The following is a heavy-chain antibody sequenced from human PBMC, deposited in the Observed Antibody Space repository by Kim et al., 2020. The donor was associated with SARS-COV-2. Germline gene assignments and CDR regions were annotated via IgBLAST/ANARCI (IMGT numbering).Heavy chain of an antibody. CDR2: IKSKTDGGTT. V-gene: IGHV3-15*01. Sequence: GGSLRLSCAASGFTFSNAWMSWVRQAPGKGLEWVGRIKSKTDGGTTDYAAPVKGRFTISRDDSKNTLYLQMNSLKTEDTAVYYCTTDKGVGYSSSWYETFFEYWGQGTLVTVSS. CDR3: TTDKGVGYSSSWYETFFEY. CDR1: GFTFSNAW. J-gene: IGHJ4*02. D-gene: IGHD6-13*01.